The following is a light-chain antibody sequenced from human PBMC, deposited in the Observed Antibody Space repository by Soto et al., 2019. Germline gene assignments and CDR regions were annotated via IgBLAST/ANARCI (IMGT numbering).Light chain of an antibody. J-gene: IGKJ4*01. V-gene: IGKV3-11*01. CDR1: QSVSSY. CDR2: DAS. Sequence: EIVLTQSPATLSLSPGERATLSCRASQSVSSYLAWYQQKPDQAPRLLISDASNRATGIPARFRGSGSGTDFTLTISSLEPEDFAVYYCQQGSNWPLTFGAGTKVEIK. CDR3: QQGSNWPLT.